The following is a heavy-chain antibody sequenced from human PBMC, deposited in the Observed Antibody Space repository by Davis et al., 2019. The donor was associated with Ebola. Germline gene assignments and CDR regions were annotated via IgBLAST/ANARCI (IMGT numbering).Heavy chain of an antibody. CDR1: GYTFTSYY. D-gene: IGHD4-17*01. CDR2: INPSGGST. Sequence: ASVKVSCKASGYTFTSYYMHWVRQAPGQGLEWMGIINPSGGSTSYAQKFQGRVTMTRDTSTSTVYMELSSLRSEDTAVYFCARGGDMTTVTSSLFDYWGQGTLVTVSS. J-gene: IGHJ4*02. CDR3: ARGGDMTTVTSSLFDY. V-gene: IGHV1-46*01.